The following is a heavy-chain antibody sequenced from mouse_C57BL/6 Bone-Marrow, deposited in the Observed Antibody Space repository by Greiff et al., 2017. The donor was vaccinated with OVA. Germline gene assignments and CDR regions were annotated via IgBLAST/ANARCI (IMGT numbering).Heavy chain of an antibody. CDR3: TRRTTVVPYAMDY. D-gene: IGHD1-1*01. V-gene: IGHV1-5*01. Sequence: EVQLQQSGTVLARPGASVKMSCKTSGYTFTSYWMHWVKQRPGQGLEWIGAIYPGNSDTSYNQKFKGKAKLTAVTSASIAYMELSSLTNEDSAVYYCTRRTTVVPYAMDYWGQGTSVTVSS. CDR1: GYTFTSYW. CDR2: IYPGNSDT. J-gene: IGHJ4*01.